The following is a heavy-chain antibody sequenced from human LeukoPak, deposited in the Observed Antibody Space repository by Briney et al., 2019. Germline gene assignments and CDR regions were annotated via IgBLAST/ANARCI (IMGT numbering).Heavy chain of an antibody. CDR2: ISNYDGRT. Sequence: ASVKASCRASGYSFSNYPMSWVRQAPGRGLEWVGWISNYDGRTVYGQRLQGRVTLTRDTSTSTAYMELTSLTSDDTAIYYCARGAEQFLEWPSDMDVWGKGTTVIVSS. D-gene: IGHD3-3*01. CDR1: GYSFSNYP. V-gene: IGHV1-18*01. CDR3: ARGAEQFLEWPSDMDV. J-gene: IGHJ6*03.